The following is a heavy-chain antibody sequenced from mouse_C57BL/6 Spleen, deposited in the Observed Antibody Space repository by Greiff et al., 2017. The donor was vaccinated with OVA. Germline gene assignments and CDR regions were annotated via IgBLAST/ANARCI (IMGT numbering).Heavy chain of an antibody. CDR3: ARGDYYGSSYDY. J-gene: IGHJ2*01. CDR1: GYTFTSYW. CDR2: IDPSDSYT. V-gene: IGHV1-50*01. D-gene: IGHD1-1*01. Sequence: QVQLQQPGAELVKPGASVKLSCKASGYTFTSYWMQWVKQRPGQGLEWIGEIDPSDSYTNYNQKFKGKAKLTVDTSSSTAYMQLSSLTSEDSAVYYCARGDYYGSSYDYWGQGTTLTVSS.